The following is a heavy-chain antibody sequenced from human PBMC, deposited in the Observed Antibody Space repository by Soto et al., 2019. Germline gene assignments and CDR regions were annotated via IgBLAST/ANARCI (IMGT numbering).Heavy chain of an antibody. CDR1: GFTFSSYA. Sequence: GGSLRLSCAASGFTFSSYAMNWVRQAPGKGLEWVAAIRHNGSSTYYADSVKGRFTISRDNSKNTLYLQMNRLRAEDTAVYYWAKNAPDKTLDYWGQGTLVTVSS. CDR2: IRHNGSST. J-gene: IGHJ4*02. V-gene: IGHV3-30*18. CDR3: AKNAPDKTLDY.